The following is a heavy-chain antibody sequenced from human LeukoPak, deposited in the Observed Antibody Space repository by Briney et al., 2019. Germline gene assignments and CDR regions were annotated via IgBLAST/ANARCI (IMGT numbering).Heavy chain of an antibody. V-gene: IGHV3-74*01. D-gene: IGHD6-13*01. J-gene: IGHJ6*03. CDR2: INTDGSST. CDR1: GFTFSSYW. CDR3: ARGGSSQYYYYYYYMDV. Sequence: GGSLRLSCAASGFTFSSYWMHWVRQAPGKGLVWVSRINTDGSSTSYADSVKGRFTISRDNAKNTLYLQMNSLRAEDTAVYYCARGGSSQYYYYYYYMDVWGKGTTVTVSS.